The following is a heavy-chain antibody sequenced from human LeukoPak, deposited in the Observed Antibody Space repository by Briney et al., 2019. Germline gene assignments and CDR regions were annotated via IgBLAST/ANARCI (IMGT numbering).Heavy chain of an antibody. Sequence: SETLSLTCTVSGGSISSSGYYWGWIRQPPGKGLEWIGSVDYTGITSHSPSLKSRVTISVDTSKNQFSLKVSSVSAADTGVHYCVSHPYSSYYYHIDVWGRGTTVTVSS. CDR3: VSHPYSSYYYHIDV. CDR1: GGSISSSGYY. CDR2: VDYTGIT. J-gene: IGHJ6*02. D-gene: IGHD5-18*01. V-gene: IGHV4-39*01.